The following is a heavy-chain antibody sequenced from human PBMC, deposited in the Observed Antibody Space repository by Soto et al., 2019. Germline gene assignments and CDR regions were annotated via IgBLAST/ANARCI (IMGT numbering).Heavy chain of an antibody. CDR3: ASSDIIAAAGIRFDP. J-gene: IGHJ5*02. CDR2: INAGNGNT. CDR1: GYTFTSYA. D-gene: IGHD6-13*01. V-gene: IGHV1-3*01. Sequence: ASVKVSCKASGYTFTSYAVHWVRQAPGQRLEWMGWINAGNGNTKYSQKFQGRVTITRDTSASTAYMELSSLRSEDTAVYYCASSDIIAAAGIRFDPWGQGTLVTVSS.